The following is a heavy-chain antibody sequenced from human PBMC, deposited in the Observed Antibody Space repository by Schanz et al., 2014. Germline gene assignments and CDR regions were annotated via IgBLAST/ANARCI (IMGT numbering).Heavy chain of an antibody. V-gene: IGHV4-30-2*06. CDR3: ALREKPYGPFAS. CDR1: GGSISSGGYS. J-gene: IGHJ4*02. Sequence: LQLQESGSGLMKPSQTLSLTCAVSGGSISSGGYSWNWIRQSPGKGLEWIGYIYYSGNTYYNPSLKSRVTRSVARSKNQFSLRLDSVTAADTAVYYCALREKPYGPFASWGQGALVTVSS. CDR2: IYYSGNT. D-gene: IGHD3-10*01.